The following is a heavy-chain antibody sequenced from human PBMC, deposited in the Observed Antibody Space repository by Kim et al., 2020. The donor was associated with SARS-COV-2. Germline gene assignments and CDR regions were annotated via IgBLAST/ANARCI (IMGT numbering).Heavy chain of an antibody. J-gene: IGHJ4*02. CDR3: AKSGYSADLLFDY. CDR2: ITSGGST. V-gene: IGHV3-23*01. D-gene: IGHD3-9*01. Sequence: GGSLRLSCAASGFTFSACTMGWVRQAPEKGLEWISAITSGGSTYYADSVKGRFTISRDNSMFTLSLQINNLRAEDTAVYFCAKSGYSADLLFDYWGQGTLVAVSS. CDR1: GFTFSACT.